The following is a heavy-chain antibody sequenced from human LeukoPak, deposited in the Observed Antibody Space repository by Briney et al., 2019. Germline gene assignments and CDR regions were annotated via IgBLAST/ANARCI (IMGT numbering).Heavy chain of an antibody. J-gene: IGHJ4*02. CDR2: IIPIFGTA. Sequence: ASVKVSCKASGYTFTGYYMHWVRQAPGQGLEWMGGIIPIFGTANYAQKFQGRVTITTDESTSTAYMELSSLRSEDTAVYYCARLSYGGKFDYWGQGTLVTVSS. D-gene: IGHD5-18*01. CDR1: GYTFTGYY. CDR3: ARLSYGGKFDY. V-gene: IGHV1-69*05.